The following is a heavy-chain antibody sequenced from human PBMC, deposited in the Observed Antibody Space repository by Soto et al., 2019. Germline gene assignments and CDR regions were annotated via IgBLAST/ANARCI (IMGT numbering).Heavy chain of an antibody. Sequence: SETLSLTCTVSGGSISSYYWSWIRQPPGKGLEWIGYIYYSGSTNYNPSLKSRVTISVDTSKNQFSLKLSSVTAADTAVFYCARGRTIFGVATFDYWGQGPLVT. D-gene: IGHD3-3*01. CDR1: GGSISSYY. CDR3: ARGRTIFGVATFDY. V-gene: IGHV4-59*01. CDR2: IYYSGST. J-gene: IGHJ4*02.